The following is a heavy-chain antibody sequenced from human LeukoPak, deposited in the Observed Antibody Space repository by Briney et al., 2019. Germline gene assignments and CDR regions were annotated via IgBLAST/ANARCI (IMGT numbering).Heavy chain of an antibody. J-gene: IGHJ4*02. CDR2: INSDGSST. CDR3: ARDLPTGDSFDY. Sequence: PGGSLRLSCTASGFTFIKGWMSWVRQAPGKGLVWVSRINSDGSSTSYADSVKGRFTISRDNAKNTLYLQMNSLRAEDTAVYYCARDLPTGDSFDYWGQGTLVTVSS. V-gene: IGHV3-74*01. CDR1: GFTFIKGW. D-gene: IGHD7-27*01.